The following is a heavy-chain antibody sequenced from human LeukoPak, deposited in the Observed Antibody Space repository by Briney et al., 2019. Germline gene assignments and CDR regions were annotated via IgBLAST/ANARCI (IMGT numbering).Heavy chain of an antibody. D-gene: IGHD3-3*01. CDR1: GFTFSSYE. Sequence: GGSLRLSCAASGFTFSSYEMNWVRQAPGKGLEWVSYISSSGSTIYYADSLKGRFTISRDNAKNSLYLQMNSLRAEDTAVYYCARDRGDFWSGYYTNYFDYWGQGTLVTVSS. J-gene: IGHJ4*02. CDR3: ARDRGDFWSGYYTNYFDY. V-gene: IGHV3-48*03. CDR2: ISSSGSTI.